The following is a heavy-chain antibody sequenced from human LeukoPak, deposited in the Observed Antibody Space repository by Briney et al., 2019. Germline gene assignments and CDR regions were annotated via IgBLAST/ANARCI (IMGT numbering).Heavy chain of an antibody. CDR3: ARDLSAVAGPRSAFDI. D-gene: IGHD6-19*01. CDR1: GGSISSGDYY. J-gene: IGHJ3*02. Sequence: PSETLSLTCTVSGGSISSGDYYWSWIRLPPGKGLEWIGCIYYSGSTYYNPSLKSRVTISVDTSKNQFSLKLSSVTTADTAVYYCARDLSAVAGPRSAFDIWGQGTMVTVSS. V-gene: IGHV4-30-4*08. CDR2: IYYSGST.